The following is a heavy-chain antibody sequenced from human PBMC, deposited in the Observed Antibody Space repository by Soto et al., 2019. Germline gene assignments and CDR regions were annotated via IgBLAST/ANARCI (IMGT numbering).Heavy chain of an antibody. Sequence: KQSPTLSLTCAISGDSVSSNSAAWNWIRQSPSRGLEWLGRTYYRSKWYNDYAVSVKSRITINPDTSKNQFSLQLNSVTPEDTAVYYCARDWTTVTANVFDYWGQGTLVTVSS. J-gene: IGHJ4*02. CDR2: TYYRSKWYN. V-gene: IGHV6-1*01. CDR3: ARDWTTVTANVFDY. CDR1: GDSVSSNSAA. D-gene: IGHD4-17*01.